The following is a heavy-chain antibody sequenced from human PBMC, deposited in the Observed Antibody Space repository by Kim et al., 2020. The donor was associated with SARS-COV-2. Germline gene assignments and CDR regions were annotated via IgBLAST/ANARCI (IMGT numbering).Heavy chain of an antibody. CDR3: ASGRAKWLRFPSYYFDY. V-gene: IGHV5-51*01. CDR1: GYSFTSYW. CDR2: IYPGDSDT. J-gene: IGHJ4*02. Sequence: GESLKISCKGSGYSFTSYWIGWVRQMPGKGLEWMGIIYPGDSDTRYSPSFQGQVTISADKSISTAYLQWSSLKASDTAMYYCASGRAKWLRFPSYYFDYWGQGTLVTVSS. D-gene: IGHD5-12*01.